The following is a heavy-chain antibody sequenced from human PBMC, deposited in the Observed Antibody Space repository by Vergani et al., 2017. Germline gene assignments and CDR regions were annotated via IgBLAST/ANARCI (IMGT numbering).Heavy chain of an antibody. D-gene: IGHD3-16*01. CDR1: GFTFNQYC. V-gene: IGHV3-33*01. CDR2: TWYDGNNK. CDR3: ARDLRLLYTRFDP. J-gene: IGHJ5*02. Sequence: QVQLVESGGGVVQPGRSLRLSCAASGFTFNQYCMHWVRQAPGKGLEWVAVTWYDGNNKQYADSVKGRFTISRDNSKSTLYLQMNSLRDEDTGVYYCARDLRLLYTRFDPWGQGALVTVSS.